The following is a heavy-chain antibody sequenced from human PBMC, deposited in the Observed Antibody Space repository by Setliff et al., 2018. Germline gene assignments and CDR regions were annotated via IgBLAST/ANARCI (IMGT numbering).Heavy chain of an antibody. J-gene: IGHJ4*02. V-gene: IGHV1-8*01. Sequence: GASVKVSCKASGYTFTSYDINWVRQATGQGLEWMGWMNPTSGNTGYAQKFQGRVTMTRNTSISTAYMELSSLRSEDTAVYYCARFSGHNYGSFDSWGQGTPVTVSS. CDR3: ARFSGHNYGSFDS. CDR1: GYTFTSYD. D-gene: IGHD5-18*01. CDR2: MNPTSGNT.